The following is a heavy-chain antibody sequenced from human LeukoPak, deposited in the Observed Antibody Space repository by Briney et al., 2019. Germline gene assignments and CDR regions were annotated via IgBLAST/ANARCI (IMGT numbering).Heavy chain of an antibody. Sequence: PGGSLSLSCAASGFTFSDSAVRWVRHSPGGGLKWVSSISDTGGRTYYADSVKGRFTITRDNSRNTVNLQMNSLRAGDTARYYCAKGGQDFDFWRFDLWGQGILVIVSS. D-gene: IGHD3-3*01. CDR1: GFTFSDSA. CDR2: ISDTGGRT. CDR3: AKGGQDFDFWRFDL. V-gene: IGHV3-23*01. J-gene: IGHJ5*02.